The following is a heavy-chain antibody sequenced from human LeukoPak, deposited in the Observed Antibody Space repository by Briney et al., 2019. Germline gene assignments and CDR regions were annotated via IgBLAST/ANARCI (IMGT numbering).Heavy chain of an antibody. V-gene: IGHV1-8*01. CDR3: ASHHPIAAAGWYWFDP. Sequence: ASVKVSCKASGYTFTSYDINWVRQAPGQGLEWMGWMNTNNGNTGYAQKFQGRVTITADESTSTAYMELSSLRSEDTAVYYCASHHPIAAAGWYWFDPWGQGTLVTVSS. D-gene: IGHD6-13*01. CDR1: GYTFTSYD. CDR2: MNTNNGNT. J-gene: IGHJ5*02.